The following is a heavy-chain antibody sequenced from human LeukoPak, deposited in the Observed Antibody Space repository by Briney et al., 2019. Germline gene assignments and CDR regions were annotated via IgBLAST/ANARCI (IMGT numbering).Heavy chain of an antibody. D-gene: IGHD1-7*01. J-gene: IGHJ4*02. V-gene: IGHV3-53*01. CDR1: GFTVSSNY. Sequence: GGSLRLSCAASGFTVSSNYMSWVRQAPGKGLEWVSIIYSGGSTFYADSVKGRFTISRDNAKNTLYLQMNSLRAEDTAVYYCAKNTQNYGGPLGYWGQGTLVTVSS. CDR3: AKNTQNYGGPLGY. CDR2: IYSGGST.